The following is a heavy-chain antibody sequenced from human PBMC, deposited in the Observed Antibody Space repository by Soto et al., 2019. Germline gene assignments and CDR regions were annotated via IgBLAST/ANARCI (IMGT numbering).Heavy chain of an antibody. CDR2: ISYSGSPT. Sequence: EVQLVESGGGLVQPGGSLRLSCAASGFTFSSYEMNWVRQTPEKGLEWVSYISYSGSPTKYADSVKGRFTISRDNAKNSLYLRMNSLRAEDTAVYYCVRDRSALVPTSIDYWGHGTLVTVSS. CDR3: VRDRSALVPTSIDY. J-gene: IGHJ4*01. D-gene: IGHD5-12*01. V-gene: IGHV3-48*03. CDR1: GFTFSSYE.